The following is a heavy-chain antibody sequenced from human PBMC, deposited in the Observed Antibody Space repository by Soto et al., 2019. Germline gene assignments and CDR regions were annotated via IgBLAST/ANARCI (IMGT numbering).Heavy chain of an antibody. CDR3: AGRSGSSDY. CDR1: AFTFSNYT. CDR2: MSYDGSDK. Sequence: QVQLVESRGGVVQPGKSLRLSCAASAFTFSNYTMHWVRQAPGKGLEWVALMSYDGSDKYYADAVKGRFTISRDNSKNTLYLKMDSLRVEDTALYYCAGRSGSSDYWGQGTLVTVSS. J-gene: IGHJ4*02. V-gene: IGHV3-30*04. D-gene: IGHD3-10*01.